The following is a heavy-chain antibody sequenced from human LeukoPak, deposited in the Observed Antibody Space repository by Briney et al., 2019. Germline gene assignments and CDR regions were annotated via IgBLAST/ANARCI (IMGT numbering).Heavy chain of an antibody. V-gene: IGHV4-30-4*01. Sequence: SETLSLTCTVSGGSISSGDYSWSWIRQPPGKGLEWIGYSYYSGSTYYNSSLKSRVTISVDTSKNQFSLKLSSVTAADTAVYYCARAYDSSGYYLLGYWGQGTLVTVSS. CDR1: GGSISSGDYS. CDR2: SYYSGST. D-gene: IGHD3-22*01. J-gene: IGHJ4*02. CDR3: ARAYDSSGYYLLGY.